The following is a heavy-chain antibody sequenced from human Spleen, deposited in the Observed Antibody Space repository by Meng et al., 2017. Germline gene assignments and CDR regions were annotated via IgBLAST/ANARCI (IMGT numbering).Heavy chain of an antibody. D-gene: IGHD3-16*01. CDR1: GFTLSSHE. V-gene: IGHV3-48*03. J-gene: IGHJ6*02. CDR2: ISSSGSTI. CDR3: ARDFKVVWGKGVSYYFYYGMDV. Sequence: GESLKISCAASGFTLSSHEMNWVRQAPGKGLEGAPYISSSGSTINYADSVKGRFTISRDNAKTSLYLQMNSLRAEDTAVYYCARDFKVVWGKGVSYYFYYGMDVWGQGTTVTVSS.